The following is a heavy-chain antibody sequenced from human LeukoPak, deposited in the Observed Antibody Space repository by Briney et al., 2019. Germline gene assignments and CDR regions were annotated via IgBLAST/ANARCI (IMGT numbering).Heavy chain of an antibody. J-gene: IGHJ6*03. CDR2: IIPIFGTA. CDR3: ASGRDLTFYHMDV. V-gene: IGHV1-69*05. Sequence: SVKVSCKASGGTFSSYAISWVRQAPGQGLEWMGGIIPIFGTANYAQKFQGRVTITTDESTSTAYMELSSLRSEDTAVYYCASGRDLTFYHMDVWGKGTTVTVSS. CDR1: GGTFSSYA. D-gene: IGHD1-26*01.